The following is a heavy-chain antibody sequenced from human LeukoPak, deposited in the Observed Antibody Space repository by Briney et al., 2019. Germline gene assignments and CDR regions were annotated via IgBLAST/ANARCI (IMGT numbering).Heavy chain of an antibody. Sequence: PSETLSLTCTVSGGSISSSSYYWGWIRQPPGKGLEWIGSIYYSGSTYYNPSLKSRVTISVDTSKNQFSLKLSSVTAADTAVYYCARLWPNLSMVRGRGIFDYWGQGTLVTVSS. J-gene: IGHJ4*02. CDR2: IYYSGST. CDR1: GGSISSSSYY. D-gene: IGHD3-10*01. V-gene: IGHV4-39*01. CDR3: ARLWPNLSMVRGRGIFDY.